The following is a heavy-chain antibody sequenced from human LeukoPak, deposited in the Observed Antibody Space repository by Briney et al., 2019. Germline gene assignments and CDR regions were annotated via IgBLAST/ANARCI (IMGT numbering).Heavy chain of an antibody. J-gene: IGHJ4*02. CDR3: ARDGGYCSSTSCYRGIDY. CDR1: GGSISSGSYY. D-gene: IGHD2-2*01. Sequence: PSETLSLTCTVSGGSISSGSYYWSWIRQPAGKGLEWIGRIYTSGSTNYNPSLKSRVTISVDTSKNQFSLKLSSVTAADTAVYYCARDGGYCSSTSCYRGIDYWGQGTLVTVPS. CDR2: IYTSGST. V-gene: IGHV4-61*02.